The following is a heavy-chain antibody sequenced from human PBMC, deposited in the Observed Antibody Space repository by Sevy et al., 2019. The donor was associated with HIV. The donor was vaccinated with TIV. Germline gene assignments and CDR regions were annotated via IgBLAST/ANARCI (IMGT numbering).Heavy chain of an antibody. J-gene: IGHJ4*02. D-gene: IGHD3-10*01. Sequence: SETLSLTCTVSGGSISSSSYYWGWIRQPPGKGLEGIGRINYSGSTYYNPSLKSRVTISVDTSKNQFSLKLSSVTAEDTAVYYCARHRLWRGSGSYTPFDYWGQGTLVTVSS. CDR2: INYSGST. V-gene: IGHV4-39*01. CDR1: GGSISSSSYY. CDR3: ARHRLWRGSGSYTPFDY.